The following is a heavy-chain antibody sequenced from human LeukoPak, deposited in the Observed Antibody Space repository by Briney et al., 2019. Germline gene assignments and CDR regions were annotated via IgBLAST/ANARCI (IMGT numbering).Heavy chain of an antibody. V-gene: IGHV4-39*01. CDR1: GGSISSSSYF. D-gene: IGHD5-18*01. CDR3: ARHYNRIHQGFGY. Sequence: PSETLSLTCTVSGGSISSSSYFWGWIRQPPGKGLEWIGSIYYSGSTYYSPSLKSRVTISVDTSKNQFSLRLSSVSAADTAVYYCARHYNRIHQGFGYWGQGTLVTVSS. J-gene: IGHJ4*02. CDR2: IYYSGST.